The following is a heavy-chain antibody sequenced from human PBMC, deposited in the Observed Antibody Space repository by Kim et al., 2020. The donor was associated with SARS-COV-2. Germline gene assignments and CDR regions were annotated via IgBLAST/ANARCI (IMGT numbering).Heavy chain of an antibody. Sequence: GGSLRLSCAASGFTFGDYAMHWVRQGPGKGLEWVSGISWNSGSIGYADSVKGRFTISRDNAKNSLYLQMNSLRAEDTALYYCTKAFRYFDWLSAFPDYWGQGTLVTVSS. D-gene: IGHD3-9*01. CDR3: TKAFRYFDWLSAFPDY. V-gene: IGHV3-9*01. CDR2: ISWNSGSI. J-gene: IGHJ4*02. CDR1: GFTFGDYA.